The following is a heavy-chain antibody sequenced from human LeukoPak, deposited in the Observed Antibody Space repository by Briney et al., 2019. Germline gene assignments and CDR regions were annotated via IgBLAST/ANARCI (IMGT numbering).Heavy chain of an antibody. CDR3: AREISGSYYVDY. D-gene: IGHD1-26*01. Sequence: SETLSLTCTVSGGSISSGDYYWSWIRQPPGKGLEWIGYIYYSGSTYYNPSLKSRVTISVDTSKNQFTLKLSSVTAADTAVYYCAREISGSYYVDYWGQGTLVTVSS. CDR1: GGSISSGDYY. V-gene: IGHV4-30-4*08. J-gene: IGHJ4*02. CDR2: IYYSGST.